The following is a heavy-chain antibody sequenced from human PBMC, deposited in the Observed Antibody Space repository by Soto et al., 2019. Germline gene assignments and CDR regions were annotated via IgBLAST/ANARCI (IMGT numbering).Heavy chain of an antibody. CDR2: ISYDGSNK. CDR1: GFTFSSYG. CDR3: AKDQIAAAGPTDEDYYYYGMDV. V-gene: IGHV3-30*18. Sequence: GGSLRLSCAASGFTFSSYGMHWVRQAPGKGLEWVAVISYDGSNKYYADSVKGRFTISRDNSKNTLYLQMNSLRAEDTAVYYCAKDQIAAAGPTDEDYYYYGMDVWGQGTTVTVSS. J-gene: IGHJ6*02. D-gene: IGHD6-13*01.